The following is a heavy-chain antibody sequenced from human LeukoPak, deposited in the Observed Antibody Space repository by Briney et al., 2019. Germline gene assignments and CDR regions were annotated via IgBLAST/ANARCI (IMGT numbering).Heavy chain of an antibody. CDR3: ARVSRSGYDFWSAHYYMDV. D-gene: IGHD3-3*01. V-gene: IGHV3-74*01. CDR1: GFTFSSYW. Sequence: PGGSLRLSCAASGFTFSSYWMHWVRQAPGKGLVWVSRINSDGSSTSYADSVKGRFTISRDNAKNTLYLQMNSLRAEDTAVYYCARVSRSGYDFWSAHYYMDVWGKGTTVTVSS. CDR2: INSDGSST. J-gene: IGHJ6*03.